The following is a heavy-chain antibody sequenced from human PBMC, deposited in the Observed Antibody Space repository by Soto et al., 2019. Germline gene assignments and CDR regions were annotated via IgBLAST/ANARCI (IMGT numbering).Heavy chain of an antibody. CDR1: GFTFSSYA. J-gene: IGHJ4*01. Sequence: EVQLLESGGGLVQPGGSLRLSCAASGFTFSSYALSWVRQAPGKGLEWVSTISGSGGSTYYADSVKGRFTISRDNSKNTLYLQMNSLRAEDTAVYYCVKDGSKGSSWYFYWVHGTLVTVSS. D-gene: IGHD6-13*01. CDR3: VKDGSKGSSWYFY. CDR2: ISGSGGST. V-gene: IGHV3-23*01.